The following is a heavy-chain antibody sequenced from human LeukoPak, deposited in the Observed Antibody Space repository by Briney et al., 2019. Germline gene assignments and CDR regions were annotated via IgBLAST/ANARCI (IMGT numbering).Heavy chain of an antibody. D-gene: IGHD1-26*01. CDR1: GESLQSFY. CDR3: ARAGGSYLSQEFPFDY. CDR2: IDHIGRT. Sequence: PSETLSLTCAVYGESLQSFYWSWIRQPPGKGPEWIGEIDHIGRTKYNPSLKSRLTISVDTSKNQFSLKLSSVTAADTAVYYCARAGGSYLSQEFPFDYWGQGTLVTVSS. V-gene: IGHV4-34*01. J-gene: IGHJ4*02.